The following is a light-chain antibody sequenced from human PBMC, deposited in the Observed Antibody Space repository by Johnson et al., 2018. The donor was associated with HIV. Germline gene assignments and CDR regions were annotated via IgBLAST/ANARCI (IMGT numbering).Light chain of an antibody. CDR3: GTWDSSLSAGV. V-gene: IGLV1-51*01. Sequence: QSMLTQPPSVSAAPGQKVTISCSGSSSNIGNNYVSWYQQLPGTAPKLLIYDNNKRPSGIPDRFSGSKSGTSATLGINGLQTGDEADYYCGTWDSSLSAGVVGTGTKVTVL. J-gene: IGLJ1*01. CDR1: SSNIGNNY. CDR2: DNN.